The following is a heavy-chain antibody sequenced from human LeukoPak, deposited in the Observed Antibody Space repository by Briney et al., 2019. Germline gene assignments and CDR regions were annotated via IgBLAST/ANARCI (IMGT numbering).Heavy chain of an antibody. CDR1: GFTFSSYA. CDR3: AKSLVGTGKTIGLLLPYGGSDY. D-gene: IGHD1/OR15-1a*01. CDR2: ISGSGGST. Sequence: QAGGSLRLSCAASGFTFSSYAMNWVRQAPGKGLEWVSAISGSGGSTYYADSVKGRFTISRDNSKNTLYLQMNSLRAEDTAVYYCAKSLVGTGKTIGLLLPYGGSDYWGQGTLVTVSS. J-gene: IGHJ4*02. V-gene: IGHV3-23*01.